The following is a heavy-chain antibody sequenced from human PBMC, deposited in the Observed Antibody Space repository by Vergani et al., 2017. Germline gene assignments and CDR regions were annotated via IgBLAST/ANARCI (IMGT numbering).Heavy chain of an antibody. V-gene: IGHV3-9*01. Sequence: EVQLEESGGGLVLPGRSLRFSCVASGFTFAGYAMHWVRQAPGKGLEWVPGISWNSNSIGYADSVKGRFTISRDNTKNSLYLQMNRLRAEDTALYYCAKGLDTSSGGSWFDPWGQETLVTVSS. CDR3: AKGLDTSSGGSWFDP. D-gene: IGHD3/OR15-3a*01. J-gene: IGHJ5*02. CDR2: ISWNSNSI. CDR1: GFTFAGYA.